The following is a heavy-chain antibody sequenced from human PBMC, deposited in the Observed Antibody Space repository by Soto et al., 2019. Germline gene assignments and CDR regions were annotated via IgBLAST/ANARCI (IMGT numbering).Heavy chain of an antibody. CDR2: INHSGST. V-gene: IGHV4-34*01. Sequence: QVQLQQWGAGLLKPSETLSLTCAVYGGSFSGYYWSWIRQPPGKGLEWIGEINHSGSTNYNPSLKPRVTISVDTSKNQFALKRSSGSAADTAVYHSAREMSDNGNYVDHFDYCGKGTLFTVSS. CDR1: GGSFSGYY. CDR3: AREMSDNGNYVDHFDY. J-gene: IGHJ4*02. D-gene: IGHD1-7*01.